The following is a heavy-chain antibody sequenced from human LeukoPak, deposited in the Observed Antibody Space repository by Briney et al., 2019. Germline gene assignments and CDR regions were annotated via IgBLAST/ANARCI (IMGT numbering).Heavy chain of an antibody. V-gene: IGHV3-30-3*01. J-gene: IGHJ4*02. D-gene: IGHD1-7*01. CDR3: ARDYWWNYDY. CDR1: GLTFSDYA. Sequence: QPGGSLRLSCAASGLTFSDYAMHWVRKAPGKGLEWVAVISKDGSDKYYPGSVRGRFTISRDNSKNTIYLQMDSLRAEDTAIYYCARDYWWNYDYWGQGTLVTVSS. CDR2: ISKDGSDK.